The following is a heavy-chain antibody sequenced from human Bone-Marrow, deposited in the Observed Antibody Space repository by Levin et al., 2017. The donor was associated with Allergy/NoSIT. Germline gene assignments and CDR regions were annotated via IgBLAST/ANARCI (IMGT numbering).Heavy chain of an antibody. CDR2: VYYSGST. CDR3: ARAVVSTLDFDS. Sequence: SSETLSLTCPVSCDSISRYYWTWIRQPPGKGLEWIGYVYYSGSTCYNPSLKTRVTISLDTSKNQFSLNLTSVTAADTAVYYCARAVVSTLDFDSWGQGTLVTVSS. D-gene: IGHD5/OR15-5a*01. V-gene: IGHV4-59*01. CDR1: CDSISRYY. J-gene: IGHJ4*02.